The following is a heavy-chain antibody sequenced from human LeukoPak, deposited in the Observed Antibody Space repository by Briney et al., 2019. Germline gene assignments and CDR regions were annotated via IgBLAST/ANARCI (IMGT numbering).Heavy chain of an antibody. CDR2: TSHDGSKE. CDR3: ARTRTQYYDRSGYSKPTFDY. J-gene: IGHJ4*02. D-gene: IGHD3-22*01. V-gene: IGHV3-30*04. CDR1: GFSFSDYA. Sequence: GGSLRLSCTVSGFSFSDYAMDWVRQAPGKGLEWVAVTSHDGSKESYADSVKGRFTISRDNSKNTLYLQMNSLRAEDTAVYYCARTRTQYYDRSGYSKPTFDYWGQGTLVTVSS.